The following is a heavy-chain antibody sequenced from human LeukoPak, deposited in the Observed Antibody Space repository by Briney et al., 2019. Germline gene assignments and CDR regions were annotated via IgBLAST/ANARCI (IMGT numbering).Heavy chain of an antibody. J-gene: IGHJ4*02. CDR3: ARGRGDSSSWYHFDF. CDR2: INHSGST. V-gene: IGHV4-34*01. CDR1: GGSFSAYY. Sequence: SETLSPTCAVYGGSFSAYYWSWIRQPPGKGLEWIGEINHSGSTNYNPSLKSRVTISVDTSKNQFSLKLSSVTAADTAVYYCARGRGDSSSWYHFDFWGQGILVTVSS. D-gene: IGHD6-13*01.